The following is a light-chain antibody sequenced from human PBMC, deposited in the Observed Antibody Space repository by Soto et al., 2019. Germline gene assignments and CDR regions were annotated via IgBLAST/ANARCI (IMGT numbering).Light chain of an antibody. J-gene: IGKJ2*01. Sequence: EIVLTQSPGTLSLSPGERATLSCRASQSVSSNYLAWYQQKPGQAPRLLIYGASIRATGLPDRFSGSGSGTDFTLTISRLEPEDFAVYDCQQYGSSYTFGQGTKLEIK. CDR3: QQYGSSYT. CDR1: QSVSSNY. V-gene: IGKV3-20*01. CDR2: GAS.